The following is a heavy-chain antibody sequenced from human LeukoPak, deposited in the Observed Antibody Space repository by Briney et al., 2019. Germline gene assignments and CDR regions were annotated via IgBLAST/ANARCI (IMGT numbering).Heavy chain of an antibody. V-gene: IGHV1-46*01. Sequence: GASVKVSCKASGYTFTSYDINWVRQATGQGLEWMGIINPSGGSTSYAQKFQGRVTMTRDTSTSTVYMELSSLRSEDTAVYYCARGRSIIAPFDYWGQGTLVTVSS. CDR3: ARGRSIIAPFDY. CDR1: GYTFTSYD. J-gene: IGHJ4*02. D-gene: IGHD2-21*01. CDR2: INPSGGST.